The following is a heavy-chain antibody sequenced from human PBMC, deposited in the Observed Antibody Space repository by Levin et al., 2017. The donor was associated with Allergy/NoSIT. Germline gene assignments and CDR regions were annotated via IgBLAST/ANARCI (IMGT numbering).Heavy chain of an antibody. CDR3: ARATSGWGGGVDY. D-gene: IGHD6-19*01. Sequence: SQTLSLPCTVSGGSISDSTYYWGWIRQPPGKGLEWIATIYYSGTTYYNPSLQSRVTISADTSKNQFSLKLSSVTAADTAVYYCARATSGWGGGVDYWGQGTLVTVSS. CDR2: IYYSGTT. J-gene: IGHJ4*02. V-gene: IGHV4-39*01. CDR1: GGSISDSTYY.